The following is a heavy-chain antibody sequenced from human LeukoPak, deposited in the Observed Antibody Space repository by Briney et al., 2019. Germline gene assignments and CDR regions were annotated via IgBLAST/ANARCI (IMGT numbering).Heavy chain of an antibody. CDR3: ARQTGSGLFILP. CDR2: MYSSGST. J-gene: IGHJ4*02. Sequence: SETLSLTCTVSGGSIFSFSHYWSWIRQPAGKGLEWIGRMYSSGSTTYNPSLSGRVTISRDTSKNQFSLKLTSVTAADTAVYYCARQTGSGLFILPGGQGTLVTVSS. V-gene: IGHV4-61*02. CDR1: GGSIFSFSHY. D-gene: IGHD3/OR15-3a*01.